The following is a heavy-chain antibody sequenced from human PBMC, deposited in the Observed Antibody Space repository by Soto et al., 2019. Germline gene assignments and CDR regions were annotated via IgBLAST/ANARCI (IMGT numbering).Heavy chain of an antibody. CDR2: IIPVFATT. V-gene: IGHV1-69*01. D-gene: IGHD3-22*01. CDR1: GGLFSTYA. Sequence: QEQLVQSGAEVKKSGPSVKVSCKASGGLFSTYAISWVRQAPGQGLEWMGGIIPVFATTYYAEKFEGRVTITADESTNTAYMELSSLRSEDTAMYYCARGDSGYVWFNEIWGQGTLVTVSS. J-gene: IGHJ4*02. CDR3: ARGDSGYVWFNEI.